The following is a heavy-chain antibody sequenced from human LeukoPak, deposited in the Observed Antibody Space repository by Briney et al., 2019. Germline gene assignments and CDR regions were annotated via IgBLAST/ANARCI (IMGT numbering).Heavy chain of an antibody. CDR1: GFSFTNYW. Sequence: GGSLRLSCVASGFSFTNYWMSWVRQAPGKGLEWVANIKNDGSAKYYVESVKGRFTISRDNAKNSLYLLMNSLRAEDTAVYYCARAPGHDSHHLVSQFDCWGQGTLVTVSS. D-gene: IGHD5-12*01. CDR3: ARAPGHDSHHLVSQFDC. J-gene: IGHJ4*02. V-gene: IGHV3-7*01. CDR2: IKNDGSAK.